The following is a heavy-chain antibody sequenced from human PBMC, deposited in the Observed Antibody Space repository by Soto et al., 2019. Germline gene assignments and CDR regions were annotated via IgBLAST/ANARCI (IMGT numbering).Heavy chain of an antibody. CDR2: ISGSDEST. V-gene: IGHV3-23*01. Sequence: EVQLLESGGGLIQPGGSLRLSCAASGFTFSSYAMSWIRQAPGKGLDWVSAISGSDESTFYADSVKGRFTISRDNSKNTLYLHLSSLRAEDTAVYYCAKAWLSRPTRQGWKLVATSLDYFDSWGQGTLVTVSS. CDR3: AKAWLSRPTRQGWKLVATSLDYFDS. D-gene: IGHD5-12*01. CDR1: GFTFSSYA. J-gene: IGHJ4*02.